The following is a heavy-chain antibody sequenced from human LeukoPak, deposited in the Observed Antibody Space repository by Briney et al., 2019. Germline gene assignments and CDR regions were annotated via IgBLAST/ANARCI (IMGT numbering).Heavy chain of an antibody. Sequence: SETLSLTCAVYGGSFSGYYWSWIRQPPGKGLEWIGEINHSGSTNYNPSLKSRVTISVDTSKNQFSLKLSSVTAADTAVYYCARDVRRIFDYWGQGTLVTVSP. CDR1: GGSFSGYY. CDR2: INHSGST. J-gene: IGHJ4*02. V-gene: IGHV4-34*01. CDR3: ARDVRRIFDY. D-gene: IGHD3-10*02.